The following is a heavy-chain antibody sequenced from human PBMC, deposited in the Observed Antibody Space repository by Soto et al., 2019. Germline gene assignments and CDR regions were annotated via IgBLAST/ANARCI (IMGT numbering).Heavy chain of an antibody. CDR1: GFTFSSYG. Sequence: GGSLRLPCAASGFTFSSYGMHWVRQAPGKGLEWVAVIWYDGSNKYYADSVKGRFTISRYNSKNTLYLQMNSLRAEDTAVYYCARVIRQLDWDYYYYYMDVWGKGTTVTVSS. CDR2: IWYDGSNK. V-gene: IGHV3-33*01. D-gene: IGHD6-6*01. J-gene: IGHJ6*03. CDR3: ARVIRQLDWDYYYYYMDV.